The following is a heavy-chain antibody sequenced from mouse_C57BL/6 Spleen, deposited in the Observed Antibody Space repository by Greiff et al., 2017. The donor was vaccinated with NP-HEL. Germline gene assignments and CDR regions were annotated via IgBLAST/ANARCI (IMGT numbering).Heavy chain of an antibody. Sequence: QVQLQQSGAELVRPGASVTLSCKASGYTFTDYEMHWVKQTPVHGLEWIGAIDPETGGTASNQKFKGKAILTADKSSSTAYMELRSLTSEDSAVYYCTRGLRHDAMDYWGQGTSVTVSS. J-gene: IGHJ4*01. D-gene: IGHD3-1*01. V-gene: IGHV1-15*01. CDR1: GYTFTDYE. CDR3: TRGLRHDAMDY. CDR2: IDPETGGT.